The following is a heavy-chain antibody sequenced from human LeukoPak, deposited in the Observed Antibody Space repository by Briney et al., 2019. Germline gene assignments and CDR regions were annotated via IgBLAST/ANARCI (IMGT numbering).Heavy chain of an antibody. J-gene: IGHJ3*02. CDR3: AKVRGVLITDAFDI. CDR1: GFTFSSYA. CDR2: ISGSGSST. D-gene: IGHD3-10*01. V-gene: IGHV3-23*01. Sequence: GSLILSCAASGFTFSSYAMSWVRQAPGKGLEWVSGISGSGSSTYYADSVRGRFTVSRDNSKNTLYLQMNSLRAEDTAVYYCAKVRGVLITDAFDIWGQGTMVTVSS.